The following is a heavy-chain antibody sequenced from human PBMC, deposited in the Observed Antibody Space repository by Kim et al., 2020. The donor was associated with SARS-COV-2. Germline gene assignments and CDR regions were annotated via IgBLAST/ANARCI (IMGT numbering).Heavy chain of an antibody. J-gene: IGHJ6*02. CDR2: ISWNSGSI. CDR3: AKDQNCSGGSCYSQYYYYGMDV. D-gene: IGHD2-15*01. CDR1: GFTFDDYA. Sequence: GGSLRLSCAASGFTFDDYAMHWVRQAPGKGLEWVSGISWNSGSIGYADSVKGRFTISRDNAKNSLYLQMNSLRAEDTALYYCAKDQNCSGGSCYSQYYYYGMDVWGHGTTVTVSS. V-gene: IGHV3-9*01.